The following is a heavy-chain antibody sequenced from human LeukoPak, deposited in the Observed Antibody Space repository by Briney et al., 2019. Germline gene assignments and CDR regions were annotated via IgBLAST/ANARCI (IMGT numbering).Heavy chain of an antibody. V-gene: IGHV3-53*01. CDR3: TREAGVMGRASDI. CDR2: IYSGGNT. J-gene: IGHJ3*02. Sequence: GGSLRLSCAASGLSVNNNYMSWVRQAPGKGLECVSVIYSGGNTYYADSVEGRFTLSRDNSKNTLYPQMNNLRGEDTALYFCTREAGVMGRASDIWGQGTMVTVSS. D-gene: IGHD3-16*01. CDR1: GLSVNNNY.